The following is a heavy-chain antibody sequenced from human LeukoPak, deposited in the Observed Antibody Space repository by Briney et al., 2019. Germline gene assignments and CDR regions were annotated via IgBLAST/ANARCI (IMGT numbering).Heavy chain of an antibody. D-gene: IGHD3-16*01. V-gene: IGHV3-30*04. J-gene: IGHJ6*02. CDR2: TSYDEESK. Sequence: GRSLRLSCAASGFTFSSYSMHWVRQAPGKGLEWVAVTSYDEESKFYAVSVKGRFTISGDNSKNSLYLQMNSLRTEDTAVYYCARGGGLDVWGQGATVTVSS. CDR1: GFTFSSYS. CDR3: ARGGGLDV.